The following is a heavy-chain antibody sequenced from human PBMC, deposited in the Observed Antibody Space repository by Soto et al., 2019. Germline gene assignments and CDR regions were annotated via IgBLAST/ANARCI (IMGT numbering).Heavy chain of an antibody. CDR2: INAGNGNT. CDR3: ARDRVLERPYSYYGMDV. D-gene: IGHD1-1*01. CDR1: GYTFTNYA. J-gene: IGHJ6*02. V-gene: IGHV1-3*01. Sequence: ASVKVSCKASGYTFTNYAMHWVRQAPGQRLEWMGWINAGNGNTKYSQKFQGRVTITMDTSASTAYVELSSLGSEGTAVYYCARDRVLERPYSYYGMDVWGQGTTVTVSS.